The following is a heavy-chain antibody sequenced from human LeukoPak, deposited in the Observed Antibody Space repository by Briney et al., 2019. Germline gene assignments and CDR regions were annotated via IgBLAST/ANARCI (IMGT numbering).Heavy chain of an antibody. Sequence: GGSLRLSCAASGFVFSNYAMHWVRQAPGKGLEWVAVTSYDGSYKYYADSVRGRFTISRDNSKNTLYLQMNSLRPEDTAVYYCAKDLTGEPKAFDIWGQGTMVTVSS. CDR3: AKDLTGEPKAFDI. D-gene: IGHD7-27*01. CDR1: GFVFSNYA. J-gene: IGHJ3*02. CDR2: TSYDGSYK. V-gene: IGHV3-30*18.